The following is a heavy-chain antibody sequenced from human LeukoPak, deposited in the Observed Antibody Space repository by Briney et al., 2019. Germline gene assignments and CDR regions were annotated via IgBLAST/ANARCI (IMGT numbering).Heavy chain of an antibody. Sequence: GASLRLSCAASGFTFDDYAMHWVRQAPGKGLEWVSGISWNSGSIGYADSVKGRFTISRDNAKNSLYLQMNSLRAEDTALYYCAKDYCSSTSCDAFDIWGQGTMVTVSS. CDR2: ISWNSGSI. CDR1: GFTFDDYA. D-gene: IGHD2-2*01. V-gene: IGHV3-9*01. J-gene: IGHJ3*02. CDR3: AKDYCSSTSCDAFDI.